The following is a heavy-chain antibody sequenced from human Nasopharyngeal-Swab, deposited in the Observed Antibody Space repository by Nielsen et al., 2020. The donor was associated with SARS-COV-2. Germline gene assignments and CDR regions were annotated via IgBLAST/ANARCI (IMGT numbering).Heavy chain of an antibody. D-gene: IGHD6-6*01. CDR2: IYYSGNT. Sequence: RQAPGKGLEWMGYIYYSGNTNYNPSLKSRLTISVDTSKNQFSLRLISVTAADTAVYYCAREDASPTAFFDSWGPGMLVTVSS. J-gene: IGHJ4*02. V-gene: IGHV4-59*01. CDR3: AREDASPTAFFDS.